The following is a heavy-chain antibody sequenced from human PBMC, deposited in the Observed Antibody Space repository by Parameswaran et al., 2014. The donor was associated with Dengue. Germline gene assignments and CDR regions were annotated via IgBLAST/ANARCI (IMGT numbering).Heavy chain of an antibody. V-gene: IGHV3-9*01. D-gene: IGHD6-13*01. J-gene: IGHJ5*02. CDR3: AKDGGSSSWYGGDWFDP. Sequence: PGKGLEWVSGISWNSGSIGYADSVKGRFTISRDNAKNSLYLQMNSLRAEDTALYYCAKDGGSSSWYGGDWFDPWGQGTLVTVSS. CDR2: ISWNSGSI.